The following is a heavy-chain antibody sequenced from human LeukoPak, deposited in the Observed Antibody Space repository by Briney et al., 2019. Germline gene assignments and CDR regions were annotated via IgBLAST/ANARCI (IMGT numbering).Heavy chain of an antibody. Sequence: ASVKVSCKASGYTFTSYAMNWVRQAPGQGLEWMGWINTNTGNPMYAQGFTGRFVFSLDTSVSTAYLQISSLKAEDTAVYYCARGYDSSGYFVLDYWGQGTLVTVSS. CDR1: GYTFTSYA. CDR2: INTNTGNP. CDR3: ARGYDSSGYFVLDY. D-gene: IGHD3-22*01. J-gene: IGHJ4*02. V-gene: IGHV7-4-1*02.